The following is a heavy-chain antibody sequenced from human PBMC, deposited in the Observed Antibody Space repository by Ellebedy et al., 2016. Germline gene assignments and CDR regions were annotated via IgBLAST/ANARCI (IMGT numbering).Heavy chain of an antibody. V-gene: IGHV4-59*01. Sequence: SETLSLTCTVSGGSISGYYWSWIRQPPKKGLEWIGYIYSSGSTNYNPSLKSRVTISIDTSKNHFSLKLSSVTAADTAVYYCAGQYGSVGYWGQGTLVTVSS. J-gene: IGHJ4*02. CDR2: IYSSGST. D-gene: IGHD4-17*01. CDR1: GGSISGYY. CDR3: AGQYGSVGY.